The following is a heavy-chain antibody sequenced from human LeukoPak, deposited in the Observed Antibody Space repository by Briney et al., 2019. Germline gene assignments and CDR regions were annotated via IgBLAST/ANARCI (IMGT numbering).Heavy chain of an antibody. CDR2: ISWDGGTT. CDR3: AEDYSGSYES. J-gene: IGHJ5*02. V-gene: IGHV3-43D*03. D-gene: IGHD1-26*01. CDR1: GFTFDDYA. Sequence: GGSLRLSCAASGFTFDDYAMHWVRQPPGKGLEWVSLISWDGGTTYYADSVKGRFTISRDNSKNSLYLQMNSLRAEDTALYYCAEDYSGSYESWGQGTLVTVSS.